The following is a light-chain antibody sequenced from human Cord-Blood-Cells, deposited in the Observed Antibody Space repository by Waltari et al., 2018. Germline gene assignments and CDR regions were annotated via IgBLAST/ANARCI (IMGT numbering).Light chain of an antibody. V-gene: IGKV1-5*01. CDR3: QQYNGYRVT. CDR1: QSISSW. J-gene: IGKJ3*01. Sequence: DIQMTQSPSTLSASVGDRVTITCRASQSISSWLAWYQQKPGEAPKLLIYDASSLESGVPSRFRGSGSGTEFTLTISSLQPDDFATYYCQQYNGYRVTFGPGTKVDIK. CDR2: DAS.